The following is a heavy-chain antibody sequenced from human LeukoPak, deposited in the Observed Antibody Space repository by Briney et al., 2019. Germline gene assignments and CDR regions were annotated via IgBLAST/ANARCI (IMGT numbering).Heavy chain of an antibody. CDR2: INGGGVNT. J-gene: IGHJ4*02. Sequence: GGSLRLSCAASGFAFSTYAMSWVRQAPGKGLEWVSTINGGGVNTHYADSVGGRFTISRDNSKNTLFLQMNSLRDEDTAVYYCAKDLYSNYGPADYWGQGNLVTVSS. V-gene: IGHV3-23*01. D-gene: IGHD4-11*01. CDR1: GFAFSTYA. CDR3: AKDLYSNYGPADY.